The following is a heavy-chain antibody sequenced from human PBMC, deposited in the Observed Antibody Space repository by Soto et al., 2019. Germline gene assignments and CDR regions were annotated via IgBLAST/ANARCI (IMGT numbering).Heavy chain of an antibody. D-gene: IGHD3-10*01. CDR2: IDGAGDT. CDR1: GFTFSSHD. Sequence: PGGSLRLSCAASGFTFSSHDMHWVRQGTGKGLEWVSGIDGAGDTYYADSVKGRFTISREIAKNSLYLQMNSLRAGDTAVYYCTRGGVRGISWNWLDPWGQGT. J-gene: IGHJ5*02. V-gene: IGHV3-13*04. CDR3: TRGGVRGISWNWLDP.